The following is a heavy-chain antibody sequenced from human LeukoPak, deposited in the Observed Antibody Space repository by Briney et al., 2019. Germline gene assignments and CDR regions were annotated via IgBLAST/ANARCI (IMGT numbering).Heavy chain of an antibody. CDR2: IYYDGSNK. V-gene: IGHV3-30*03. CDR3: VTQLVHWFDY. Sequence: RGSLRLSCAASGYTFSGYGMHWVRQAPGQGLGWVALIYYDGSNKYYANSLKGRFTISRENSINTLYLQMNSLRAEDTTVCYCVTQLVHWFDYWGQGTLVTVSA. CDR1: GYTFSGYG. D-gene: IGHD6-6*01. J-gene: IGHJ4*02.